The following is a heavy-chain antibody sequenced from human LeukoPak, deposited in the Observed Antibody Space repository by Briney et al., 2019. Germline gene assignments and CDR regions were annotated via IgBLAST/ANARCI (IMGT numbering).Heavy chain of an antibody. J-gene: IGHJ4*02. Sequence: GGSLRLSCAASGFTFSSYGMHWVRQAPGKGLEWVAVIWYDGSNKYYADSVKGRFTIYRDNSKNTLYLQMNSLRAEDTAVYYCARGGYDFWSGYYDFDYWGQGTLVTVSS. V-gene: IGHV3-33*01. D-gene: IGHD3-3*01. CDR2: IWYDGSNK. CDR1: GFTFSSYG. CDR3: ARGGYDFWSGYYDFDY.